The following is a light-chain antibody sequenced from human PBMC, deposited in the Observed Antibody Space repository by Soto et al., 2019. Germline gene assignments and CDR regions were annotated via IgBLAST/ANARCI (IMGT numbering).Light chain of an antibody. Sequence: DIQVTQSPSSLSASVGDSVTINCRASQSISTYLNWYQQKPGKAPKVLIYAASSLHCGVPSRFSGCCSGTDFSLTINSLQPEDFATYYCQQTYSTPHTFRYSSLPTFGQGTRLEIK. V-gene: IGKV1-39*01. CDR2: AAS. CDR3: QQTYSTPHTFRYSSLPT. CDR1: QSISTY. J-gene: IGKJ1*01.